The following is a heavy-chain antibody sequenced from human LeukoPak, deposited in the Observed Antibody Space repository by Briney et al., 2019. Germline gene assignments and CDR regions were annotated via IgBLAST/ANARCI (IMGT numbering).Heavy chain of an antibody. V-gene: IGHV1-69*04. Sequence: GASVKVSCKASGGTFSSYAISWVRQAPGQGLEWMGRIIPILGIANYAQKFQGRVTITADKSTSTAYMELSSLRSEDTAVYYCARDLGAYYGSGDNWFDPWGQGTLVTVSS. CDR3: ARDLGAYYGSGDNWFDP. CDR2: IIPILGIA. D-gene: IGHD3-10*01. CDR1: GGTFSSYA. J-gene: IGHJ5*02.